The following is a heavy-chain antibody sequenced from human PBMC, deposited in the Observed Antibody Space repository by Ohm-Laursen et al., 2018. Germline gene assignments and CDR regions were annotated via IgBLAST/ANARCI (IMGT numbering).Heavy chain of an antibody. CDR1: GGSFSGYY. CDR3: AGGGRYCSGGSCYLRAYYFDY. Sequence: SDTLSLTCAVYGGSFSGYYWSWIRQPPGKGLEWIGEINHSGSTNYNPSLKSRVTISVDTSKNQFSLKLSSVTAADTAVYYCAGGGRYCSGGSCYLRAYYFDYWGQGTLVTVSS. CDR2: INHSGST. V-gene: IGHV4-34*01. J-gene: IGHJ4*02. D-gene: IGHD2-15*01.